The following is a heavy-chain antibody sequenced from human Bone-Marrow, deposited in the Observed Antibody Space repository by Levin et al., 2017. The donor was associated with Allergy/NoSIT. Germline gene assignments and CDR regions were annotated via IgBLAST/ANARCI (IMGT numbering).Heavy chain of an antibody. V-gene: IGHV6-1*01. J-gene: IGHJ4*02. CDR3: ARGWDFGHSSSWYYFDY. D-gene: IGHD6-13*01. Sequence: LRLSCAISGDSVSSNSAAWNWIRQSPSRGLEWLGRTYYRSKWYNDYAVSVKSRITINPDTSKNQFSLQLNSVTPEDTAVYYCARGWDFGHSSSWYYFDYWGQGTLVTVSS. CDR1: GDSVSSNSAA. CDR2: TYYRSKWYN.